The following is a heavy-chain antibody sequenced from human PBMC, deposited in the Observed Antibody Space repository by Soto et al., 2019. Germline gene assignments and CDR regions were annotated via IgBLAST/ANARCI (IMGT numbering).Heavy chain of an antibody. Sequence: QVRLQESGPGLVKPSETLSLTCTVSGASVSSDSYSWAWIRQPPGKGLEWLGCFYFTGSTKTNPSLQSRVSISVDESKNQMSLKLNSVSVADTAVYYCAKDPRFYGMDVWGQGTTVTVSS. CDR2: FYFTGST. J-gene: IGHJ6*02. V-gene: IGHV4-61*01. CDR3: AKDPRFYGMDV. CDR1: GASVSSDSYS.